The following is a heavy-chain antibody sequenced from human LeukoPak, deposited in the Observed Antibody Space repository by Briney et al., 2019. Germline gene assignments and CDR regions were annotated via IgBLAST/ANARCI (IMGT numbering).Heavy chain of an antibody. CDR2: INGRGDNT. J-gene: IGHJ4*02. D-gene: IGHD6-19*01. CDR1: GFTFSSYA. CDR3: ARAGSIAVAGIEAFDY. Sequence: GGSLRLTCAASGFTFSSYATSWVRQAPGKGLEWVSAINGRGDNTYYADSVKGRFTISRDNSKNTLYLQMNSLRAEDTAVYYCARAGSIAVAGIEAFDYWGQGTLVTVSS. V-gene: IGHV3-23*01.